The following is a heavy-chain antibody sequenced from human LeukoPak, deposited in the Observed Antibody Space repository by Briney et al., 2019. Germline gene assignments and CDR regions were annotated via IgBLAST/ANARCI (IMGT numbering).Heavy chain of an antibody. J-gene: IGHJ4*02. CDR1: GFSLSTSGMC. D-gene: IGHD6-13*01. V-gene: IGHV2-70*11. CDR2: IDWDDDK. CDR3: ALKIIAAAGPEEDY. Sequence: SGPALVKPTQTLTLTCTFSGFSLSTSGMCVSWIRQPPGKALEWLARIDWDDDKYYSTSLKTRLTISKDTSKNQVVLTMTTMAPVATATYYCALKIIAAAGPEEDYWGQGTLVTVP.